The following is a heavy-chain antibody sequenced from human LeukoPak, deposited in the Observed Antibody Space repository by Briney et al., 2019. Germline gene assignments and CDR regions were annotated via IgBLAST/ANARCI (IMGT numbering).Heavy chain of an antibody. D-gene: IGHD6-19*01. CDR2: IIPIFGTA. CDR3: AREGVIAVAGTGAYYYYYYMDV. Sequence: SVKVSCKASGGTFSSYAISWVRQAPGQGLEWMGGIIPIFGTANYAQKFQGRVTMTRDTSTSTVYMELSSLRSEDTAVYYCAREGVIAVAGTGAYYYYYYMDVWGKGTTVTISS. J-gene: IGHJ6*03. CDR1: GGTFSSYA. V-gene: IGHV1-69*05.